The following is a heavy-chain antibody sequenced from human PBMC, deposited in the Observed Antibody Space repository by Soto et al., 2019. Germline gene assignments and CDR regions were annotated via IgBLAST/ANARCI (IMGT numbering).Heavy chain of an antibody. CDR2: ISGSGGST. D-gene: IGHD1-26*01. CDR1: GFTFSSYA. CDR3: ARRGSGSYYDY. J-gene: IGHJ4*02. V-gene: IGHV3-23*01. Sequence: EVQLLESGGGLVQPGGSLRLSCAASGFTFSSYAMRWVRQAPGKGLEWVSAISGSGGSTYYADSVKGRFTVSRDTSKNTLYLQMNSLRAEDTAGYYCARRGSGSYYDYWGQGTLVTFSS.